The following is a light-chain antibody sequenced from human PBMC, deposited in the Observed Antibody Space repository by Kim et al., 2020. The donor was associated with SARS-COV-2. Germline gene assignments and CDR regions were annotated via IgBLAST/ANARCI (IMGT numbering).Light chain of an antibody. V-gene: IGKV3-20*01. Sequence: PGERAPLSCRASQSVSSNYLAWYQQKPGQAPRLLVYGASSRATGIPDRFSGSGSGTDFTLTISRLEPEDFAVYFCQQYATSPRTFGQGTKVDIK. CDR2: GAS. CDR1: QSVSSNY. CDR3: QQYATSPRT. J-gene: IGKJ1*01.